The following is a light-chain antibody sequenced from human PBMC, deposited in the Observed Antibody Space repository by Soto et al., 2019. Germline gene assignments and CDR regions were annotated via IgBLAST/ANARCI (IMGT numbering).Light chain of an antibody. Sequence: EIVLTQSPGTLSLSPGERATLSCRASQSVSSSYLAWYQQKPGQAPRLLIYGASSRATGIPDRVSGSGSGTDFTLTISRLEPEDFAVYYCQQYGSSPPVTFGQGTKVEIK. V-gene: IGKV3-20*01. CDR1: QSVSSSY. CDR3: QQYGSSPPVT. J-gene: IGKJ1*01. CDR2: GAS.